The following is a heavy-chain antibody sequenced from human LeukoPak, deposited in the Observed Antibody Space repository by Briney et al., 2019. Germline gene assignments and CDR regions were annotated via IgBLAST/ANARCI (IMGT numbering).Heavy chain of an antibody. CDR1: GFTFSSYG. CDR3: AKDWERYCSGGSCYSPASTDRSMDV. V-gene: IGHV3-30*02. J-gene: IGHJ6*03. CDR2: IRYDGSNK. D-gene: IGHD2-15*01. Sequence: GGSLRLSCAASGFTFSSYGMHWVHQAPGKGLEWVAFIRYDGSNKYYADSVKGRFTISRDNSKNTLYLQMNSLRAEDTAVYYCAKDWERYCSGGSCYSPASTDRSMDVWGKGTTVTISS.